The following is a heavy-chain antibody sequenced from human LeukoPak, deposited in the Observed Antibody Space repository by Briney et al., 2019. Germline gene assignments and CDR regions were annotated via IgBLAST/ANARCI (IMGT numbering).Heavy chain of an antibody. J-gene: IGHJ6*03. CDR3: ARDFRAAGPPYYYYYMDV. D-gene: IGHD6-13*01. CDR1: GYTFTGYY. V-gene: IGHV1-2*02. Sequence: ASVKVSCKASGYTFTGYYMHWVRQAPGQGLEWMGWINPNSGGTNYAQKFQGRVTMTRDTSISTAYMELSRLRSDDTAVYYCARDFRAAGPPYYYYYMDVWGKGTTVTVSS. CDR2: INPNSGGT.